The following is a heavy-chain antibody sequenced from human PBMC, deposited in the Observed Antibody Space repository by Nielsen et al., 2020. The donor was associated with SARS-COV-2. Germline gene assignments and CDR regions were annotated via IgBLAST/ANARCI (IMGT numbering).Heavy chain of an antibody. CDR1: GFTFSSYA. CDR2: ISGSGGST. D-gene: IGHD4-23*01. V-gene: IGHV3-23*01. CDR3: AKAWITTVVTPSHVGYFDL. J-gene: IGHJ2*01. Sequence: GGSLRLSCAASGFTFSSYAMSWVRQAPGKGLEWVSAISGSGGSTYYADSVKGRFTISRDNSKNTLYLQMNSLRAEDTAVYYCAKAWITTVVTPSHVGYFDLWGRGTLVTVSS.